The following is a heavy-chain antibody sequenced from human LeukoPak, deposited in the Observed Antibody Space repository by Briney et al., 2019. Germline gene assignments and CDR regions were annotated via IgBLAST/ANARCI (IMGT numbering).Heavy chain of an antibody. Sequence: NPSETLSLTCTVSGGSISSYYWSWIRQPPGKGLEWIGYFYYTGSTNYNPSLKSRVTISVDTSKNQFSLKLSSVTAADTAVYYCARDGKYAEYFQDWGQGTLVTVSS. CDR2: FYYTGST. CDR3: ARDGKYAEYFQD. J-gene: IGHJ1*01. CDR1: GGSISSYY. D-gene: IGHD1-1*01. V-gene: IGHV4-59*01.